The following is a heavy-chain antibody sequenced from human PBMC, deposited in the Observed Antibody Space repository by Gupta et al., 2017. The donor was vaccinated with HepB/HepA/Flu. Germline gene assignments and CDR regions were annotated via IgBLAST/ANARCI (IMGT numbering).Heavy chain of an antibody. J-gene: IGHJ5*02. Sequence: GSLRLSCAASGFTFSSSWMTWVRQAPGKGLEWVATINQDGSEKHYVDSVKGRITISRDNAKNSLHLQMNSLRADDTAVYYCARKKYYYDTSDLGWFDPWGRGILVTVSS. CDR2: INQDGSEK. D-gene: IGHD3-22*01. V-gene: IGHV3-7*03. CDR1: GFTFSSSW. CDR3: ARKKYYYDTSDLGWFDP.